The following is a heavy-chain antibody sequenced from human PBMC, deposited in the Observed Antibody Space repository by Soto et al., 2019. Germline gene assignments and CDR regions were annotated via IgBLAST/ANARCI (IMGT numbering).Heavy chain of an antibody. CDR1: GFTFSSYG. D-gene: IGHD1-26*01. J-gene: IGHJ4*02. CDR3: ANVEGGAYPDFDS. V-gene: IGHV3-30*18. CDR2: ISYDGGNK. Sequence: QVQLVESGGGVVQPGRSLRLSCAASGFTFSSYGKHWVRQAPGKGLEWVGVISYDGGNKYYADSVKGRFTISRDNSKNTLYLQMNSLRPEDTAVYYCANVEGGAYPDFDSWGQGTLVTVSS.